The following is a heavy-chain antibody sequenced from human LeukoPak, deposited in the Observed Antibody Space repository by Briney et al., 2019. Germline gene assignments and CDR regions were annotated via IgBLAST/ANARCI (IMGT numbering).Heavy chain of an antibody. J-gene: IGHJ6*02. CDR2: TSYDASNK. V-gene: IGHV3-30*18. Sequence: PGGSLRLSCAASGFSFSTNGMHWVRQTPGKGLEWVATTSYDASNKYYADSVRGRFTISRDNSKNTLYLQMNGLRPEDTAVYYCAKGSVPAPIGMDVWGQGTTVTVSS. CDR1: GFSFSTNG. D-gene: IGHD2-2*01. CDR3: AKGSVPAPIGMDV.